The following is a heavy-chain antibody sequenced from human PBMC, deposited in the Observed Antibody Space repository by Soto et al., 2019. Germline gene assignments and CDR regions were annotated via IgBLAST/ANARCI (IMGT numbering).Heavy chain of an antibody. V-gene: IGHV1-69*01. CDR2: IIPIFGTA. CDR3: ARENRYFFYGMDV. J-gene: IGHJ6*02. CDR1: GGTFSSYA. Sequence: QEQLVQSGAEVKKPGSSVKVSCKSSGGTFSSYAINWVRQAPGQGLEWMGGIIPIFGTANYAQNFQDRVTITADVYTNTAYMELCSLRSADTAMYYCARENRYFFYGMDVWGQGTTVTVSS.